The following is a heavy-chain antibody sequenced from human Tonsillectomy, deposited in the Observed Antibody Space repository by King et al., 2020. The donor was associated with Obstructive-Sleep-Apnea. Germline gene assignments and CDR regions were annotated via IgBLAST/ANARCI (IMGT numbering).Heavy chain of an antibody. V-gene: IGHV4-38-2*02. J-gene: IGHJ4*02. CDR3: ARVGPSQTDY. CDR2: IYHSGCT. D-gene: IGHD3-16*01. CDR1: GYSISSDYY. Sequence: QLQESGPGLVKPSETLSLTCTVSGYSISSDYYWGWIRQPPGKGLEGIATIYHSGCTYYNPSHKSRVTISVDTSKNQSSLRLRSVTAADTAVYYCARVGPSQTDYWGQGTLVTVPS.